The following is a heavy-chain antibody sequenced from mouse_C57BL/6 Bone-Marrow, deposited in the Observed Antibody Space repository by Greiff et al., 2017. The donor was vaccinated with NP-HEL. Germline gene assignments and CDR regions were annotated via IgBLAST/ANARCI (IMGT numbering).Heavy chain of an antibody. J-gene: IGHJ2*01. CDR3: ARAGPDY. V-gene: IGHV1-82*01. CDR1: GYAFSSSW. CDR2: LYPGDGDT. Sequence: QVQLQQSGPELVKPGASVKISCKASGYAFSSSWMNWVKQRPGKGLEWIGRLYPGDGDTNYNGKFKGKATLTADKSSSTAYMQLSSLTSEDSAVYFCARAGPDYWGQGTTLTVSS.